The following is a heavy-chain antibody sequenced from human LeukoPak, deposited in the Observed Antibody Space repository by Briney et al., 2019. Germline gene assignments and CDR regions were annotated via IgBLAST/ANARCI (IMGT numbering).Heavy chain of an antibody. CDR1: AYSFTGYY. D-gene: IGHD3-22*01. V-gene: IGHV1-2*02. CDR3: ARVRGFYDSSGNPFDY. Sequence: ASVKVACNAAAYSFTGYYIHWVRQAPGQVLEWIGSINPNSGGTNYAQKFQGRVTMPRDTSISTAYMELSRLRSDDTAVYYCARVRGFYDSSGNPFDYWGQGTLVTVSS. J-gene: IGHJ4*02. CDR2: INPNSGGT.